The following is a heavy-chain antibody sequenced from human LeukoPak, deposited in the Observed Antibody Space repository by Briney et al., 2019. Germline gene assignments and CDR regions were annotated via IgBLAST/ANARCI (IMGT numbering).Heavy chain of an antibody. V-gene: IGHV3-9*01. CDR3: AKGVKLHQLSKQHYYFDY. D-gene: IGHD6-13*01. J-gene: IGHJ4*02. CDR2: ISWSSGSI. CDR1: GFTFDDYA. Sequence: PGGSLRLSCAASGFTFDDYAMHWVRQAPGKGLEWVSGISWSSGSIGYADSVKGRFTISRDNAKNSLYLQMNSLRAEDTALYYCAKGVKLHQLSKQHYYFDYWGQGTLVTVSS.